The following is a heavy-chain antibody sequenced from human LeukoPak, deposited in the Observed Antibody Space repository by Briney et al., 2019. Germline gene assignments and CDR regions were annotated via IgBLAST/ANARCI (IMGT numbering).Heavy chain of an antibody. V-gene: IGHV3-30-3*01. CDR2: ISYDASNK. J-gene: IGHJ5*02. Sequence: GRSLRLSCAASGFTFSSYAMHWVRQAPGKGLEWVAFISYDASNKYYADSVKGRFTISRDNSKNTLYLQMNSLRAEDTAVYYCARDYYGSGSYNWFDPWGQGTLVTVSS. D-gene: IGHD3-10*01. CDR1: GFTFSSYA. CDR3: ARDYYGSGSYNWFDP.